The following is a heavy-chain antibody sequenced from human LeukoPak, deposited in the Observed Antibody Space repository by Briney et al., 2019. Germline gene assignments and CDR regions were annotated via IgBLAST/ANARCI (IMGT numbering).Heavy chain of an antibody. D-gene: IGHD1-26*01. CDR3: ARGEIPSGSLLDY. J-gene: IGHJ4*02. CDR1: GYTFTSYY. Sequence: ASVKVSCKASGYTFTSYYMHWVRQAPGQGLEWMGIINPSGGSTSYAQKFQGRVTITADESTSTAYMELSSLRSEDTAVYYCARGEIPSGSLLDYWGQGTLVTVSS. CDR2: INPSGGST. V-gene: IGHV1-46*01.